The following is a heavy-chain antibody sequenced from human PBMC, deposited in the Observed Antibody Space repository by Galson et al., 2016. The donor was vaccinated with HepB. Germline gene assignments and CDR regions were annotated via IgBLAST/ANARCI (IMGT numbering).Heavy chain of an antibody. CDR1: GYTFTNYG. J-gene: IGHJ4*02. D-gene: IGHD7-27*01. CDR3: ARVGPLGSYDY. V-gene: IGHV1-18*01. CDR2: ISPYNGDT. Sequence: VKVSCQASGYTFTNYGITWVRQAPGQGLEWMGWISPYNGDTNFAQKFQGRVTMTTDTSTSTVYMELRSLRYDNTAVYFCARVGPLGSYDYWGQGTLVTVSS.